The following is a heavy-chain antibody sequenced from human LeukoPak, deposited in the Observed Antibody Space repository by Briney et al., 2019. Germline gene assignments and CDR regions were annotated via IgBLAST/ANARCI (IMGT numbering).Heavy chain of an antibody. J-gene: IGHJ5*02. CDR3: ARPYSSGWYNWFDP. V-gene: IGHV3-74*01. CDR1: GFTFSSYW. CDR2: INSDGSST. D-gene: IGHD6-19*01. Sequence: QPGGSLRLSCAASGFTFSSYWMHWVRQAPGKGLVWVPRINSDGSSTSYADSVKGRFTISRDNAKNTLYLQMNSLRAEDTAVYYCARPYSSGWYNWFDPWGQGTLVTVSS.